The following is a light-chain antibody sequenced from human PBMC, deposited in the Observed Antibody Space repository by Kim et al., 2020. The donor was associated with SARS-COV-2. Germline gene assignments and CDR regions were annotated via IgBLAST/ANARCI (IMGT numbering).Light chain of an antibody. J-gene: IGKJ2*01. CDR1: QSVLYSSNNKDC. CDR3: QQYYTPPYT. Sequence: DIMMTQSPDSLAVSLGERATINCKSSQSVLYSSNNKDCLAWYQQKPGQPPKLLIYWASTRESGVPDRFSGSGSGTDFTLTISSLQAEDVAVYYCQQYYTPPYTFGQGTKLEI. CDR2: WAS. V-gene: IGKV4-1*01.